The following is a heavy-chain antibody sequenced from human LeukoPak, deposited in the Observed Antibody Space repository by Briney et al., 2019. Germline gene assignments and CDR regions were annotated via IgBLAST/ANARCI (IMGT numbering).Heavy chain of an antibody. J-gene: IGHJ4*02. D-gene: IGHD3-10*01. V-gene: IGHV4-39*01. CDR3: ATVRFGHGVY. Sequence: TSETLSLTCTVSGDSISRSIYYWGWIRQPPGKGLEWIGSIYYSGSTFFNPSLESRATISVDTSKNQFSLRLTSLTAADTAVYSCATVRFGHGVYWGQGTLVTVSS. CDR2: IYYSGST. CDR1: GDSISRSIYY.